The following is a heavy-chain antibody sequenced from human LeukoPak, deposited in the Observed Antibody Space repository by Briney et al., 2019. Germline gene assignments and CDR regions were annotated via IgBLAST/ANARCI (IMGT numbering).Heavy chain of an antibody. CDR2: ISAYNGNT. V-gene: IGHV1-18*01. J-gene: IGHJ4*02. Sequence: ASVKVSCKASGYTFTSYGISWVRQAPGQGLEWMGWISAYNGNTNYAQKLQGRVTMTTDTSTSTAYMELRSLRSDDTAVYYCASKHYDFWSGYYTGVDYWGQGTLVTVSS. D-gene: IGHD3-3*01. CDR1: GYTFTSYG. CDR3: ASKHYDFWSGYYTGVDY.